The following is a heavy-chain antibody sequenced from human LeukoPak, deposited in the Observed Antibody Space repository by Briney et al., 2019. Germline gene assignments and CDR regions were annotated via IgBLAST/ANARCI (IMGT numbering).Heavy chain of an antibody. CDR3: ATVPVQMRFGDFDY. V-gene: IGHV1-24*01. Sequence: ASVKVSCKVSGYTFTELSMHWVRQAPGKGLDWMGGFDPEDGETIYAQKFQGRVTMTEDTSTDTAYMELSSLRSEDTAVYYCATVPVQMRFGDFDYWGQGTLVTVSS. D-gene: IGHD3-10*01. CDR1: GYTFTELS. J-gene: IGHJ4*02. CDR2: FDPEDGET.